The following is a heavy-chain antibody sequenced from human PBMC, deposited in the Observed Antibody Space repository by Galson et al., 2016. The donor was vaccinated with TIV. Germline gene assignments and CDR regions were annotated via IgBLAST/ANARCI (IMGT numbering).Heavy chain of an antibody. CDR3: ARQTPLTDAFDI. D-gene: IGHD1-14*01. J-gene: IGHJ3*02. Sequence: QSGAEVKKPGGSLTISCKTSGYRFTNSWISWVRHVPGKGREWVGRISPSDGYTNYGPSFQGHVTISTDKSISTSYLQWSSLTASDSAIYYCARQTPLTDAFDIWGPGTLVSVSS. CDR1: GYRFTNSW. CDR2: ISPSDGYT. V-gene: IGHV5-10-1*01.